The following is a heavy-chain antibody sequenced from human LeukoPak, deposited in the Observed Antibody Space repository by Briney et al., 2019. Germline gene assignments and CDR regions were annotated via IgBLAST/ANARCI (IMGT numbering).Heavy chain of an antibody. V-gene: IGHV4-30-2*01. CDR1: GGSISSGGYY. CDR2: IYHSGST. CDR3: ARVPVTPDYYYYMDV. J-gene: IGHJ6*03. D-gene: IGHD4-11*01. Sequence: SETLSLTCTVSGGSISSGGYYWSWIRQPPGKGLEWIGYIYHSGSTYYNPSLKSRVTISVDRSKNQFSLKLSSVTAADTAVYYCARVPVTPDYYYYMDVWGKGTTVTVSS.